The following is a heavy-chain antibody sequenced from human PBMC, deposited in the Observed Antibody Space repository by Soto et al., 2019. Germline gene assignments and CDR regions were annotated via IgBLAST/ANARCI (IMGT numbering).Heavy chain of an antibody. V-gene: IGHV1-18*01. J-gene: IGHJ6*02. Sequence: ASVKVSCKXSGYTFTSYGISWVRQAPGQGLEWMGWISAYNGNTNYAQKLQGRVTMTTDTSTSTAYMELRSLRSDDTAVYYCARDRTYIAARQSDYYYYGMDVWGQGTTVTVSS. CDR2: ISAYNGNT. CDR3: ARDRTYIAARQSDYYYYGMDV. D-gene: IGHD6-6*01. CDR1: GYTFTSYG.